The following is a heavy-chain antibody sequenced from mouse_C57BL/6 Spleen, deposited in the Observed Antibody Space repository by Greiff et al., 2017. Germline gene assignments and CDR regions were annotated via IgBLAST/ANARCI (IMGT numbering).Heavy chain of an antibody. J-gene: IGHJ1*03. Sequence: QVQLKQPGAELVRPGSSVKLSCKASGYTFTSYWMHWVKQRPIQGLEWIGNIDPSDSETHYNQKFKDKATLTVDKSSSTAYMQLSSLTSEDSAVYYCARGTTLRYFDVWGTGTTVTVSS. CDR1: GYTFTSYW. D-gene: IGHD1-1*01. V-gene: IGHV1-52*01. CDR2: IDPSDSET. CDR3: ARGTTLRYFDV.